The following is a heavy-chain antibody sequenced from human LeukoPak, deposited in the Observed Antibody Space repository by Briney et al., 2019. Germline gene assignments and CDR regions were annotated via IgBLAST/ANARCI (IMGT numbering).Heavy chain of an antibody. V-gene: IGHV4-59*01. Sequence: SETLSLTCTVSGDSINSYYWAWIRQAPGKGLEWIGYIYYTGSTNYSPSLKSRVSISIDPSKNQFSLKLTSVTAADTAVYYCARDPTYWGQGILVTVSS. CDR2: IYYTGST. CDR3: ARDPTY. CDR1: GDSINSYY. J-gene: IGHJ4*02.